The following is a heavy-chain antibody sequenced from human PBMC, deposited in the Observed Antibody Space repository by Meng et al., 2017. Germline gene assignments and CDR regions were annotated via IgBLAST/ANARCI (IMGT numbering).Heavy chain of an antibody. CDR1: GYTVTGYY. D-gene: IGHD6-25*01. V-gene: IGHV1-2*02. CDR3: ARGGYSSGVRVRHWFDP. Sequence: VQPVEAGAEVQRPGASVKVSWKASGYTVTGYYMHWVRQAPGQGLEWMGWINPNSGGTNYAQKFQGRVTMTRDTSISTAYMELSRLRSDDTAVYYCARGGYSSGVRVRHWFDPWGQGTLVTVSS. CDR2: INPNSGGT. J-gene: IGHJ5*02.